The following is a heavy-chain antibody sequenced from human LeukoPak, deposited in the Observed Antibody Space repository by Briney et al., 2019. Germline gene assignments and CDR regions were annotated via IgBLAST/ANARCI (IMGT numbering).Heavy chain of an antibody. J-gene: IGHJ4*02. V-gene: IGHV4-34*01. CDR3: VRLVGGDIDY. CDR2: INHSGST. D-gene: IGHD5-12*01. CDR1: GGSFSGYY. Sequence: SETLSLTCAVYGGSFSGYYWSWIRQPPGKGLEWIGEINHSGSTNYNPSLKSRVTTSVDTSKNQFSLKLSSVTAADTAVYFCVRLVGGDIDYWGQGTLVTVSS.